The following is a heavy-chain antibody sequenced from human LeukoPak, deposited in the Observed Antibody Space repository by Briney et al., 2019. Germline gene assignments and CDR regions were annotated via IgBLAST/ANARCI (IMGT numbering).Heavy chain of an antibody. J-gene: IGHJ5*02. V-gene: IGHV3-23*01. CDR2: ISGSGGST. CDR1: GFTFSSYG. Sequence: PGGSLRLSCAASGFTFSSYGVSWVRQAPGKGLEWVSAISGSGGSTYYADSVKGRFTISRDNSKNTLYLQMNSLRAEDTAVYYCAKDVGANPYNWFDPWGQGTLVTVSS. CDR3: AKDVGANPYNWFDP. D-gene: IGHD1-26*01.